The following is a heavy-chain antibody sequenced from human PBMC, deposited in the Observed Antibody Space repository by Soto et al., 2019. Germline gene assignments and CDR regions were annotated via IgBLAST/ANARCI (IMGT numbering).Heavy chain of an antibody. Sequence: KPSETLSLTCAVSGGSISSSNWWSWVRQPPGKGLEWIGEIYHSGSTNYNPSLKSRVTISVDKSKNQFSLKLSSVTAADTAVYYCARVNPDTPVTQSWYFDYWGQGTLVTVSS. D-gene: IGHD5-18*01. V-gene: IGHV4-4*02. CDR3: ARVNPDTPVTQSWYFDY. CDR2: IYHSGST. J-gene: IGHJ4*02. CDR1: GGSISSSNW.